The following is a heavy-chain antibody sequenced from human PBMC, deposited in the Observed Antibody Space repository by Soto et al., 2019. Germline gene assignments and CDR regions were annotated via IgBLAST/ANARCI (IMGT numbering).Heavy chain of an antibody. D-gene: IGHD3-10*01. Sequence: EVQLVESGGGLVQPGGSLRLSCAASGFTFSSYDMDWVRQATGKGLEWVSAIGTAGETYYPGSVKGRFTISRENAQNSLYLQMNSLRAGDTAVYYCARGSTMVRGVILDAFDIWGQGTMVTVSS. CDR2: IGTAGET. J-gene: IGHJ3*02. V-gene: IGHV3-13*04. CDR3: ARGSTMVRGVILDAFDI. CDR1: GFTFSSYD.